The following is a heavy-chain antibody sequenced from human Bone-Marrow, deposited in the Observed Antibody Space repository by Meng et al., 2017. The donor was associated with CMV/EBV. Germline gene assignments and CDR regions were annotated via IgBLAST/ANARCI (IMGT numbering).Heavy chain of an antibody. Sequence: SETLSLTCTVSGGSISSSSYYWGWIRHPPGQGLEWIGSIYYSGSTYYNPSLKSRVTISVDTSKNQFSLKLSSVTAADTAVYYCASTAGGYYDFWSGWFDPWGHGTRVTVSS. D-gene: IGHD3-3*01. V-gene: IGHV4-39*01. J-gene: IGHJ5*02. CDR1: GGSISSSSYY. CDR2: IYYSGST. CDR3: ASTAGGYYDFWSGWFDP.